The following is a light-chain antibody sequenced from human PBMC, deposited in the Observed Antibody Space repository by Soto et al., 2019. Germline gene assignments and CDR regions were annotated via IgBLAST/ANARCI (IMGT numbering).Light chain of an antibody. CDR3: AAWDDSLDGYV. CDR2: NNQ. J-gene: IGLJ1*01. Sequence: QSVLTQPPSASGIPGQRATISCSGSRSNIGSNNVNWYQQLPGTAPRLLTFNNQLRPSGVPDRFSGSKSGTSASLAISGLQSEDEGDYYCAAWDDSLDGYVFGTGTKV. CDR1: RSNIGSNN. V-gene: IGLV1-44*01.